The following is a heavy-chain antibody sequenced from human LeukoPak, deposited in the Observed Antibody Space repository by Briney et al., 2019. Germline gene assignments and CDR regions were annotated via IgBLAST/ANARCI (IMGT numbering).Heavy chain of an antibody. Sequence: GSLRLSCASSGFSFSNYGMHWVRQAPGKGLEWVAVISYDGSNKYYADSVKGRFTISRDNSKNTLYLQMNSLRAEDTAVYYCAKDRLYFDSSGYSDYWGQGTLVTVSS. J-gene: IGHJ4*02. CDR2: ISYDGSNK. CDR1: GFSFSNYG. CDR3: AKDRLYFDSSGYSDY. V-gene: IGHV3-30*18. D-gene: IGHD3-22*01.